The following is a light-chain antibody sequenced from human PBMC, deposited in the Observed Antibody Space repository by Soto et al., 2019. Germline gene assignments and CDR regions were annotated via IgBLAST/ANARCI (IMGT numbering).Light chain of an antibody. CDR2: GAS. CDR1: QSVSSN. Sequence: EIVMTQSPATLSVSPGGRATLSCRASQSVSSNLAWYQQKPGQAPRLLIYGASTRATGISARFGGSGSGTEFTLSISSLQSEDFAVYYCQQYNNWPLTFGGGTKVEVK. V-gene: IGKV3-15*01. CDR3: QQYNNWPLT. J-gene: IGKJ4*01.